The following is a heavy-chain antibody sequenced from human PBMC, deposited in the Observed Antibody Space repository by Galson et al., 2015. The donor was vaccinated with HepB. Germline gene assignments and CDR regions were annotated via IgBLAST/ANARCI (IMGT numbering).Heavy chain of an antibody. CDR3: AGDLFSIAAADHY. CDR2: IWYDGSNK. V-gene: IGHV3-33*01. D-gene: IGHD6-13*01. Sequence: SLRLSCAASGFTFSSYGMHWVRQAPGKGLEWVAVIWYDGSNKYYVDSVKGRFTISRDNAKNSLYLQMNSLRAEDTAVYYCAGDLFSIAAADHYWGQGTLVTVSS. CDR1: GFTFSSYG. J-gene: IGHJ4*02.